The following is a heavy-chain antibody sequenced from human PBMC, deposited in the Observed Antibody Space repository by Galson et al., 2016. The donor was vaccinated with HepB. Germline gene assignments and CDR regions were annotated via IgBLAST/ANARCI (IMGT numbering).Heavy chain of an antibody. J-gene: IGHJ4*02. CDR2: IKQDGSEK. CDR1: GFTFSSYD. Sequence: SLRLSCAASGFTFSSYDFNWVRQAPGKGLEWVATIKQDGSEKYYVDSVKGRFTISRDNAKNSLYLQMNSLRLEDTAVYYCARRSRGDSSGWFAVYGYWGQGTLVTVSS. CDR3: ARRSRGDSSGWFAVYGY. D-gene: IGHD6-19*01. V-gene: IGHV3-7*01.